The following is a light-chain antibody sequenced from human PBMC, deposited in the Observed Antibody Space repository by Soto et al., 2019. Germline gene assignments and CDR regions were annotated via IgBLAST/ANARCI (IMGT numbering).Light chain of an antibody. V-gene: IGLV2-11*01. CDR1: SSDVGGYNY. Sequence: QSVLTQPRSVSGSPGQSVTISCTGTSSDVGGYNYVSWYQQHPGKAPKLMIYDVSKRPSGVPDRSSGSKSGNTASLTISGLQAEDEADYYCCSYAGSYTLVLGGGTKVTVL. CDR3: CSYAGSYTLV. J-gene: IGLJ2*01. CDR2: DVS.